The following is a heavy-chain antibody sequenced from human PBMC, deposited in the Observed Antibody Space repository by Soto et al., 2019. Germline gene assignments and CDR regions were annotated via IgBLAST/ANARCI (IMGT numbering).Heavy chain of an antibody. V-gene: IGHV4-59*01. CDR2: IYYSGST. Sequence: QVQLQESGPGLVKPSETLSLTCTVSGGSISSYYWSWIRQPPGKGLEWIGYIYYSGSTNYNPSLKSRVTISVDTSKNPFSLKLSSVTAADTAVYYCANGYGDYGFNFDIWGQGTMVTVSS. J-gene: IGHJ3*02. CDR1: GGSISSYY. D-gene: IGHD4-17*01. CDR3: ANGYGDYGFNFDI.